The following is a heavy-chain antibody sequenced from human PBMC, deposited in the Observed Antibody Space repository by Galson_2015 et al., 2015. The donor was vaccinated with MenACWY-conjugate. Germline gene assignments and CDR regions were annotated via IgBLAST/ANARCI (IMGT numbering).Heavy chain of an antibody. CDR1: GFTFSSSA. V-gene: IGHV3-43*01. D-gene: IGHD6-6*01. Sequence: RLSCAASGFTFSSSAMHWVRQAPGKGLEWVSLIYWDGSRTYYADSVKGRFTISRDNNKNSLYLQMDSLRTEDTALYYCAKDATSQYSTSPGVYFDYWGQGTLVTVSS. CDR2: IYWDGSRT. J-gene: IGHJ4*02. CDR3: AKDATSQYSTSPGVYFDY.